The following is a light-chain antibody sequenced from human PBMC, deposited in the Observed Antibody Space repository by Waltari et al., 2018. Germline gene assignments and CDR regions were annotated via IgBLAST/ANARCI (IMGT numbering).Light chain of an antibody. V-gene: IGLV1-44*01. CDR1: SSNVGSNT. J-gene: IGLJ2*01. Sequence: QSVLPQPPSASGTPGQRVTISCSGSSSNVGSNTVNWYQQRPGTAPKLLIYSNNQPPSGVPDRFSGSKSGTSASRAISGLQSEDEADYYCAAWDDSLNGVVFGGGTKLTVL. CDR3: AAWDDSLNGVV. CDR2: SNN.